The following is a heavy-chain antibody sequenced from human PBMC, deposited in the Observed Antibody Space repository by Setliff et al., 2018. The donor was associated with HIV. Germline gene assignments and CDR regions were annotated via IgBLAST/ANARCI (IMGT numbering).Heavy chain of an antibody. CDR2: VDPEDGET. V-gene: IGHV1-69-2*01. Sequence: GASVKVSCKASGYTFVDYYMHWVQQAPGKGLEWMGRVDPEDGETIYAEKFQGRLTITTDTSTDTGYMEMTKLRSEDTAVYYCAILMTARGTWEYFQHWGQGTLVTVS. D-gene: IGHD6-13*01. CDR3: AILMTARGTWEYFQH. J-gene: IGHJ1*01. CDR1: GYTFVDYY.